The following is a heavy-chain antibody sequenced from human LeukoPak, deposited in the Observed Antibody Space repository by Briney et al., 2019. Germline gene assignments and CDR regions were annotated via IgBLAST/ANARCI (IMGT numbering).Heavy chain of an antibody. CDR3: ARDIGFGSGSFDY. J-gene: IGHJ4*02. CDR1: GGTFSSYA. CDR2: IIPIFGTA. V-gene: IGHV1-69*05. D-gene: IGHD3-22*01. Sequence: ASMKVSCKASGGTFSSYAISWVRQAPGQGLEWMGRIIPIFGTANYAQKFQGRVTITTDESTSTAYMELSSLRSEDTAVYYCARDIGFGSGSFDYWGQGTLVTVSS.